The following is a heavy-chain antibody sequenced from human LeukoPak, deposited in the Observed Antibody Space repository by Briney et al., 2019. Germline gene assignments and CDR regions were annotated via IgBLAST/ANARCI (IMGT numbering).Heavy chain of an antibody. V-gene: IGHV1-2*02. Sequence: GASVKVSCKASGYTFTGYYMHWVRQAPGQGLEWMGWINPNSGGTNYAQKLQGRVTMTTDTSTSTAYMELRSLRSDDTAVYYCARDLRVAVNTPGHYWDQGTLVTVSS. J-gene: IGHJ4*02. CDR3: ARDLRVAVNTPGHY. D-gene: IGHD6-19*01. CDR2: INPNSGGT. CDR1: GYTFTGYY.